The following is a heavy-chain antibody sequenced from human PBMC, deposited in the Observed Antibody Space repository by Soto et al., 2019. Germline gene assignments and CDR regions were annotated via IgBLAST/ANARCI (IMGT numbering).Heavy chain of an antibody. J-gene: IGHJ4*02. D-gene: IGHD4-4*01. V-gene: IGHV3-30*18. CDR2: ISYDGSNK. CDR3: AKATVPWNPFDD. CDR1: GFTFSSYG. Sequence: GGSLILSCAASGFTFSSYGMHWVRQAPGKGLEWVAVISYDGSNKYYADSVKGRFTISRDNSKNTLYLQMNSLRAEDTAVYYCAKATVPWNPFDDWGQGTLVTVSS.